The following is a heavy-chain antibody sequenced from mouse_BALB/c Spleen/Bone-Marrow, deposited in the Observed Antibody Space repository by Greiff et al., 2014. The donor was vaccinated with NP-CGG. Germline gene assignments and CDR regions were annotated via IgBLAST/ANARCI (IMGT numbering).Heavy chain of an antibody. D-gene: IGHD2-1*01. CDR2: IDPENGDT. J-gene: IGHJ4*01. CDR1: GFNIKDYY. CDR3: SDGNYYAFDY. V-gene: IGHV14-4*02. Sequence: DVKLQESGAELVRSGASVKLSCTASGFNIKDYYIHWVRQRPEQGLEWIGWIDPENGDTEYAPKFKGKATMTADTSSNTAYLQISSLTSVDTADYYCSDGNYYAFDYWGQGTSVTVSS.